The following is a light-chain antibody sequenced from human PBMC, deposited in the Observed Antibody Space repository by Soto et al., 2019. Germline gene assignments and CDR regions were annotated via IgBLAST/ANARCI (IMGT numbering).Light chain of an antibody. CDR2: SAS. CDR3: QQYHAYPPT. CDR1: QSIGTY. Sequence: AIRMTQSPPSFSASTGDGVTITCRASQSIGTYLAGYQQRPGKAPNLLIYSASILQSWVPSRFSGSGSGTDFTLTITFLQSEEFATYYCQQYHAYPPTFGQGTNVGIK. J-gene: IGKJ1*01. V-gene: IGKV1-8*01.